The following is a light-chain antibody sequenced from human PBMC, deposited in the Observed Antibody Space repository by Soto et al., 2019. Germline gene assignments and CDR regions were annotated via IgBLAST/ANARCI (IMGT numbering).Light chain of an antibody. CDR2: DVN. CDR1: TTDVDNYDC. Sequence: QSALTQPASVSGSPGQSVTISCTGTTTDVDNYDCVSWYQQAPGTAPKLIIYDVNNRPSGASDRFSGSTSGNTASLTISGLQAEDEADYFCSLYSSNGSLIFGPGTKLTVL. J-gene: IGLJ1*01. V-gene: IGLV2-18*01. CDR3: SLYSSNGSLI.